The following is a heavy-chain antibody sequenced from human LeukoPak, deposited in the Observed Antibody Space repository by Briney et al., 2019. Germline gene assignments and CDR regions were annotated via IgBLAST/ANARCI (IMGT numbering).Heavy chain of an antibody. J-gene: IGHJ5*02. CDR2: IYYSGST. CDR1: GGSISSYY. D-gene: IGHD3-3*01. V-gene: IGHV4-59*12. CDR3: ARGGAIFGVVIEYNWFDP. Sequence: SETLSLTCTVSGGSISSYYWSWIRQPPGKGLEWIGYIYYSGSTNYNPSLKSRVTISVDTSKNQFSLKLSSVTAADTAVYYCARGGAIFGVVIEYNWFDPWGQGTLVTVSS.